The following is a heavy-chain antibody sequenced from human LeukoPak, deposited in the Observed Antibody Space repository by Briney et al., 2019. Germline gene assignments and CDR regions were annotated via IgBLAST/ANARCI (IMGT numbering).Heavy chain of an antibody. J-gene: IGHJ4*02. CDR2: IYSGGST. Sequence: GGSLRLSCAASGFTVSSNYMSWVRQAPGKGLEWVSVIYSGGSTYYADSVKGRFTISRDNSKNTLYLQMNSLKTEDTAVYYCTTIVGATLGDYWGQGTLVTVSS. V-gene: IGHV3-53*01. CDR1: GFTVSSNY. CDR3: TTIVGATLGDY. D-gene: IGHD1-26*01.